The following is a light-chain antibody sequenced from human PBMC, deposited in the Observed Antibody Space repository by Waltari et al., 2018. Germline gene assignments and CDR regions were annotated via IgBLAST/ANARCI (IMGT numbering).Light chain of an antibody. CDR1: QDISSY. CDR2: TAT. V-gene: IGKV1-17*01. Sequence: DIQMTQSPSSLSASVGDTVTITCRASQDISSYLNWFQQKPGKAPKLLIYTATTLQSGVPSRFSGIGSGTEFTLTISSLQPEDYADYYCLQHDTYPFSFGPGTKLDI. CDR3: LQHDTYPFS. J-gene: IGKJ3*01.